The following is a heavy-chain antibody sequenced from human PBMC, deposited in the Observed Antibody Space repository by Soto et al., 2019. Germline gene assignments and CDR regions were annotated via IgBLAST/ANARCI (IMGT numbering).Heavy chain of an antibody. CDR3: ARESGGATATLDYYYCYMDV. CDR2: INPNSGVT. V-gene: IGHV1-2*04. J-gene: IGHJ6*03. Sequence: QVQLVQSGAEVKKPGASVTVSCRASGDTFTGYYMPWVRQAPGQGREWMGWINPNSGVTKYAQKFQGWVTMTRDTYIRTVYMQLSRLRSDDTAVYYCARESGGATATLDYYYCYMDVWGTGTTVTVSS. D-gene: IGHD5-12*01. CDR1: GDTFTGYY.